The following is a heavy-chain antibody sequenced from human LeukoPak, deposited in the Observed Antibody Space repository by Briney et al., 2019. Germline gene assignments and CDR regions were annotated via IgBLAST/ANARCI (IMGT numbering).Heavy chain of an antibody. D-gene: IGHD3-3*01. Sequence: GSLRLSCAASGFTFSSYEMNWVRQAPGEGLGWVSYISSSGSTIYYADSVKGRFTISRDNAKNSLYLQMSSLRAEDTAVYYCAREGVYDSWDYWGQGTLVTVSS. V-gene: IGHV3-48*03. J-gene: IGHJ4*02. CDR3: AREGVYDSWDY. CDR1: GFTFSSYE. CDR2: ISSSGSTI.